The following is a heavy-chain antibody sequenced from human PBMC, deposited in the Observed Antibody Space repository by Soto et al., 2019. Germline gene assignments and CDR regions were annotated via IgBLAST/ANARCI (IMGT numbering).Heavy chain of an antibody. D-gene: IGHD6-13*01. Sequence: SETLSLTGSVSGSSMTTFSGHWIRQASGNGLEWIGFIYNSGRGSTGSNPSLSSRVTFSIETSKNQFSLKLDSVTAADTAVYYCARRERAAGTDWWFDPWGQGTLVTVS. V-gene: IGHV4-59*01. J-gene: IGHJ5*02. CDR2: IYNSGRGST. CDR3: ARRERAAGTDWWFDP. CDR1: GSSMTTFS.